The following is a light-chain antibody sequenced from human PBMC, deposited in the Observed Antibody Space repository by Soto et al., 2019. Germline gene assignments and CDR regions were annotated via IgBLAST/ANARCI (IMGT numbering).Light chain of an antibody. CDR2: QVS. CDR1: QGLVYSDGNTF. CDR3: VQGTHWPWT. Sequence: DVVMTQSPLSLSVTLGQPASISCRSSQGLVYSDGNTFLNWFHQRPGQSPRRLTYQVSNRDSGVPDRFSGSGSGTDYTLTISRVEAEDAGIYYCVQGTHWPWTFGQGTKVEIK. V-gene: IGKV2-30*01. J-gene: IGKJ1*01.